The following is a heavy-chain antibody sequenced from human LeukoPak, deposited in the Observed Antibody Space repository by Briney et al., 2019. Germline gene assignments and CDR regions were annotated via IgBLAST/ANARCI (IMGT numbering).Heavy chain of an antibody. Sequence: GGSLRLSCAASGFTFSSYAMSWVRLAPGKGLEWVSAISGSGGSTYYADSVKGRFTISRDNSKNTLYLQMNSLRAEDTAVYYCAKDVDSSSWFTSLPEYYFDYWGQGTLVTVSS. CDR2: ISGSGGST. CDR1: GFTFSSYA. CDR3: AKDVDSSSWFTSLPEYYFDY. J-gene: IGHJ4*02. V-gene: IGHV3-23*01. D-gene: IGHD6-13*01.